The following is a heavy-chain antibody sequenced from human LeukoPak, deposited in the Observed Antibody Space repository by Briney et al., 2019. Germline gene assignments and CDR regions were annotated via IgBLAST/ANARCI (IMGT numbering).Heavy chain of an antibody. CDR2: ISCDGSNK. V-gene: IGHV3-30*18. J-gene: IGHJ4*02. CDR3: AKGYYYADDY. CDR1: GFTFSSYG. Sequence: PGGSLRLSCAASGFTFSSYGMHWVRQAPGKGLEWVAVISCDGSNKYYADSVKGRFTISRDNSKNTLYLQMNSLRAEDTAVYYCAKGYYYADDYWGQGTLVTVSS. D-gene: IGHD3-10*01.